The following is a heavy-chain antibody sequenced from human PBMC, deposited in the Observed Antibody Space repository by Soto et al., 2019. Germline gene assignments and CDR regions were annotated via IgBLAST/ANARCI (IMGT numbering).Heavy chain of an antibody. Sequence: GGSLRLSCAASGFTFSTHAMSWVRQAPGKGLEWVSGISSSGGSTYYADSVKGRFTISRDNSKNTLYLQMNSLRAEDTAVYYCAKVTVVVPAAPLPFVDVWGQGTTVTVSS. CDR2: ISSSGGST. D-gene: IGHD2-2*01. CDR3: AKVTVVVPAAPLPFVDV. J-gene: IGHJ6*02. V-gene: IGHV3-23*01. CDR1: GFTFSTHA.